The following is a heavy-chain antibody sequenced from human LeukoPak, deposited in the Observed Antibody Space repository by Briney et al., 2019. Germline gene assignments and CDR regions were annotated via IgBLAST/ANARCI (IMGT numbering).Heavy chain of an antibody. Sequence: PSETLSLTCTVSGGSISSYYWTWVRQPPGEGLEWIAYIHDSGTTSYSPSLESRVTISLDTSNNQFSLRLSSVTAADTAVYYCARESWYCSDGSCYSDFDYWGQGTLVTVSS. D-gene: IGHD2-15*01. CDR2: IHDSGTT. V-gene: IGHV4-59*01. CDR3: ARESWYCSDGSCYSDFDY. CDR1: GGSISSYY. J-gene: IGHJ4*02.